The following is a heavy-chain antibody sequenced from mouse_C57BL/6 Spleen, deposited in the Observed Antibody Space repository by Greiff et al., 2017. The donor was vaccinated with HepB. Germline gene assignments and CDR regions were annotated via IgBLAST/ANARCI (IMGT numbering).Heavy chain of an antibody. V-gene: IGHV1-52*01. CDR3: AALLRGYFDV. J-gene: IGHJ1*03. CDR1: GYTFTSYW. D-gene: IGHD1-1*01. CDR2: IDPSDSET. Sequence: QVHVKQSGAELVRPGSSVKLSCKASGYTFTSYWMHWVKQRPIQGLEWIGNIDPSDSETHYNQKFKDKATLTVDKSSSTAYMQLSSLTSEDSAVYYCAALLRGYFDVWGTGTTVTVSS.